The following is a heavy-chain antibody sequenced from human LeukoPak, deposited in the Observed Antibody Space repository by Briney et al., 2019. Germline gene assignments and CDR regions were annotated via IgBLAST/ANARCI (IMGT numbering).Heavy chain of an antibody. V-gene: IGHV5-10-1*01. CDR2: IDPSDSYT. J-gene: IGHJ4*02. CDR3: DRHANVVPTGLDY. Sequence: PGGSLRLSCKGSGYSFTSYWISWVRQMPGEGLEWMGRIDPSDSYTNYSPSFQGHVTISADKSISTAYLQWSSLKASDTAMYYCDRHANVVPTGLDYWGQGTLVTISS. CDR1: GYSFTSYW. D-gene: IGHD2-21*01.